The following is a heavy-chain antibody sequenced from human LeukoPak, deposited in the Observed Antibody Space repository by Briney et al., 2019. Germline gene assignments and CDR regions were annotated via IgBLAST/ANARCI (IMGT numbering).Heavy chain of an antibody. Sequence: ASVKVSCKASGYTFTSYAMHWVRQAPGQRLEWMGWISAYNGNTNYAQKLQGRVTMTTDTSTSTAYMELRSLRSDDTAVYYCARAFNDYGDYGDYWGQGTLVTVSS. J-gene: IGHJ4*02. CDR3: ARAFNDYGDYGDY. CDR2: ISAYNGNT. V-gene: IGHV1-18*01. CDR1: GYTFTSYA. D-gene: IGHD4-17*01.